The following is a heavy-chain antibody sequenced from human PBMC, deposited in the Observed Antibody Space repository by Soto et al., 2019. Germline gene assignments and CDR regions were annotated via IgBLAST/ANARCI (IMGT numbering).Heavy chain of an antibody. Sequence: GESLKISCKGSGYSFTSYWIGWVRQMPGKGLEWMRIIYPGDSDTRDSPSFQGKVTISADKSISTAYLQWSSLKASDTAMYYCARQWYYGSGGWYFDYWGQGTLVTVSS. CDR2: IYPGDSDT. J-gene: IGHJ4*02. CDR3: ARQWYYGSGGWYFDY. V-gene: IGHV5-51*01. D-gene: IGHD3-10*01. CDR1: GYSFTSYW.